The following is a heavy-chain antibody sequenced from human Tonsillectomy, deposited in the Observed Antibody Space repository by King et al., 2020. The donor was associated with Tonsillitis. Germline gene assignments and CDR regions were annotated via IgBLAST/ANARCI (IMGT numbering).Heavy chain of an antibody. D-gene: IGHD2-2*01. Sequence: VQLVESGGGLVKPGGSLRLSCAASGFIFSDYYMNWIRQAPGKGLEWVSYVSSSGRTINYADSVQGRFTISRDNAKNSLYLQMNSLRAEDTAVYYCARGGHCSSSTCYRGDHFDYWGQGSLVTVSS. CDR1: GFIFSDYY. V-gene: IGHV3-11*01. J-gene: IGHJ4*02. CDR3: ARGGHCSSSTCYRGDHFDY. CDR2: VSSSGRTI.